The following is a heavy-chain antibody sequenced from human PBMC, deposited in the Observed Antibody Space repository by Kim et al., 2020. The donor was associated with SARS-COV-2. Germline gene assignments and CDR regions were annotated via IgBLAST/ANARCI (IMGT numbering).Heavy chain of an antibody. J-gene: IGHJ6*02. CDR2: IIPIFGTA. Sequence: SVKVSCKASGGTFSSYAISWVRQAPGQGLEWMGGIIPIFGTANYAQKFQGRVTITADESTSTAYMELSSLRSEDTAVYYCAGDLGGIAAAGGLDYYGMDVWGQGTTVTVSS. D-gene: IGHD6-13*01. CDR1: GGTFSSYA. V-gene: IGHV1-69*13. CDR3: AGDLGGIAAAGGLDYYGMDV.